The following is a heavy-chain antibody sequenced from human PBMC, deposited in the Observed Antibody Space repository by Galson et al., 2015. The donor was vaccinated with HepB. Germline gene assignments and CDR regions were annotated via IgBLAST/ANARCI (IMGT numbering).Heavy chain of an antibody. CDR2: IKQDGSEK. V-gene: IGHV3-7*03. CDR1: GFTFSSYW. Sequence: SLRLSCAASGFTFSSYWMSWVRQAPGKGLEWVANIKQDGSEKYYVDSVKGRFTISRDNAKNSLYLQMNSLRAEDTAVYYCARYSYYDSSGYYYWYFDLWGRGTLVTVSS. J-gene: IGHJ2*01. D-gene: IGHD3-22*01. CDR3: ARYSYYDSSGYYYWYFDL.